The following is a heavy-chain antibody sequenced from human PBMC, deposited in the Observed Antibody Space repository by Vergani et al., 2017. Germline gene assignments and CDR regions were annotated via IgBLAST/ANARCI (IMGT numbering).Heavy chain of an antibody. Sequence: QVHLQESGPGVVKPSDTLSLTCTVSVGSMSDFYWTWIRQPAGRGLEWIGRIYPNGNGNYNESLRSRLTMSIDTSRSQFSLSLSSVTAADTAVYYGTRQPQEGASGPPSVPTWGQGISVIVSS. CDR2: IYPNGNG. CDR3: TRQPQEGASGPPSVPT. J-gene: IGHJ4*02. CDR1: VGSMSDFY. D-gene: IGHD5-12*01. V-gene: IGHV4-4*07.